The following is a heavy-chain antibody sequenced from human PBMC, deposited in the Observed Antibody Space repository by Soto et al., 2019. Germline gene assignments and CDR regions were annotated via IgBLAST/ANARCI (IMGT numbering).Heavy chain of an antibody. Sequence: QVQLQESGPGLVKPSQTLSLTCTVSGGSISSGDYYWSWIRQPPGKGLEWIGYIYYSGSTYYNPSLKSRVTIAVDTSKNQFSLKLSSVTAADTAVYYCARDGYGDYRYYGMDVWGQGTTVTVSS. CDR2: IYYSGST. CDR3: ARDGYGDYRYYGMDV. D-gene: IGHD4-17*01. CDR1: GGSISSGDYY. V-gene: IGHV4-30-4*01. J-gene: IGHJ6*02.